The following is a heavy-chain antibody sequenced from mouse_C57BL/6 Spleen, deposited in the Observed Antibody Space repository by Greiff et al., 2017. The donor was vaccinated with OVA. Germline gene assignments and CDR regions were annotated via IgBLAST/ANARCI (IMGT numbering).Heavy chain of an antibody. V-gene: IGHV1-52*01. D-gene: IGHD1-1*01. CDR3: ARDYYGSSHYYFDY. CDR1: GYTFTSYW. Sequence: QVQLQQPGAELVRPGSSVKLSCKASGYTFTSYWMHWVKQRPIQGLEWIGNIDPSDSETHYNQKFKDKATLTVDKASSTAYMQLSSLTSEDSAVYYCARDYYGSSHYYFDYWGQGTTLTVSS. CDR2: IDPSDSET. J-gene: IGHJ2*01.